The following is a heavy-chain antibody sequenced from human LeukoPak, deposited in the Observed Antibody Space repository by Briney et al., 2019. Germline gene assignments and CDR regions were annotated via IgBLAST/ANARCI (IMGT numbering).Heavy chain of an antibody. V-gene: IGHV4-59*01. CDR2: IYYSGST. J-gene: IGHJ3*02. Sequence: PSETLSLTCTVSGGSISSYYWSWIRQPPGKGLEWIGYIYYSGSTNYNPSLKSRVTISVDTSKNQFSLKLSSVTAADTAVYYCASRGATGSDAFDIWGQGTMVTVSS. CDR1: GGSISSYY. D-gene: IGHD5-12*01. CDR3: ASRGATGSDAFDI.